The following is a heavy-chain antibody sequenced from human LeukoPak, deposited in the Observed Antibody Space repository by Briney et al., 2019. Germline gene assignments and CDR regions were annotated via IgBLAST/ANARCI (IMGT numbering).Heavy chain of an antibody. J-gene: IGHJ5*02. CDR1: GYKFISYA. D-gene: IGHD5-12*01. CDR3: AIGKGGYDPNLHWFDP. V-gene: IGHV7-4-1*02. CDR2: INTDTGNP. Sequence: ASVNVSCKGSGYKFISYAMNWVRQAPGQGPEWMGWINTDTGNPTYAQGFTGRFVFSLDTSVSTAYLQISSLKAEDTAVYYCAIGKGGYDPNLHWFDPWGQGTLVTVSS.